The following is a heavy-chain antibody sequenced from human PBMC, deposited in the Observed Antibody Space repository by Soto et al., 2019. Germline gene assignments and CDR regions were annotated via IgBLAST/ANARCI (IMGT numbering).Heavy chain of an antibody. CDR1: GGSISSYY. D-gene: IGHD5-12*01. CDR3: ARDGYNSGYYYYGMDV. CDR2: IYTSGST. V-gene: IGHV4-4*07. Sequence: SETLSLTCTVSGGSISSYYWSWIRQPAGKGLEWIGRIYTSGSTNYNPSLKSRVTMSVDTSKNQFSLKLSSVTAADTAVYDCARDGYNSGYYYYGMDVWGQGTTVTVSS. J-gene: IGHJ6*02.